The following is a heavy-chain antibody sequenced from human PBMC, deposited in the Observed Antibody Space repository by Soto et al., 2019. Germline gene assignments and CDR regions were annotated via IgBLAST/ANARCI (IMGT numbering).Heavy chain of an antibody. D-gene: IGHD2-2*01. J-gene: IGHJ4*02. CDR2: IGGSGGNT. Sequence: GGSLRLSCAASIFTFSSYAMSLVRQSPGKGLEWVSVIGGSGGNTHYADSVKGRFTISRDNSKNTVSMQMNSLRGEDTAIYYCAKPNLFCSSTSCYDHWGQGTLVTVSS. V-gene: IGHV3-23*01. CDR1: IFTFSSYA. CDR3: AKPNLFCSSTSCYDH.